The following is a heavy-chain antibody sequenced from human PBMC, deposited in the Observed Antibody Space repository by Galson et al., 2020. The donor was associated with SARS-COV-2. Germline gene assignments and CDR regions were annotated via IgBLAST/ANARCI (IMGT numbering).Heavy chain of an antibody. CDR3: VKGGLRNFDARACS. D-gene: IGHD3-9*01. CDR1: GFTFSSSW. Sequence: GGSLRLSCAASGFTFSSSWMSWARQPPGMGLEWVANIKQDGSDKNYVDSVKGRFTISRDNAKNSLYLQMNGLTPEDAAVYYCVKGGLRNFDARACSWGQGTRVTVSS. CDR2: IKQDGSDK. J-gene: IGHJ5*02. V-gene: IGHV3-7*01.